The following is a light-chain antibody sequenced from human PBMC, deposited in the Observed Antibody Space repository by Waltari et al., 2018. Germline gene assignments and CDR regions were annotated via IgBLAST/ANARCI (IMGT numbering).Light chain of an antibody. J-gene: IGKJ2*01. CDR1: QSIASSY. CDR3: QQYGTSPPYT. CDR2: GAS. Sequence: ESVLTQSPGTLSLSPGERATLSCRASQSIASSYLAWYQQKPGQSPRLLIDGASTRAAGIPDRFSGSGSGTDFTLTISRLEPEDFAVYYCQQYGTSPPYTFGQGTKLEIK. V-gene: IGKV3-20*01.